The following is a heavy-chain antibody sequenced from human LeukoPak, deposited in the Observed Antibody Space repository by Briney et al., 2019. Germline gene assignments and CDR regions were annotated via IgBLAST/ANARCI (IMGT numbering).Heavy chain of an antibody. D-gene: IGHD3-10*01. V-gene: IGHV4-59*12. Sequence: SETLSLTCTVSGGSISSYYWSWIRQPPGKGLEWIGYIYYSGSTNYNPSLKSRVTISVDTSKNQFSLKLSSVTAADTAVYYCARGGYYGSGSYYNTPVRLFDYWGQGTLVTVSS. CDR1: GGSISSYY. CDR2: IYYSGST. J-gene: IGHJ4*02. CDR3: ARGGYYGSGSYYNTPVRLFDY.